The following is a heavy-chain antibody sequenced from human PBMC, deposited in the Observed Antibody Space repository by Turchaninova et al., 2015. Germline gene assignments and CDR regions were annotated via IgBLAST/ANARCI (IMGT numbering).Heavy chain of an antibody. J-gene: IGHJ4*02. V-gene: IGHV4-34*01. CDR3: ARAWSSSWYYYFDS. CDR1: GESFIGYY. D-gene: IGHD6-13*01. CDR2: VNHNGGA. Sequence: QVQLQQWGAGRLKPSETLSLSCVVYGESFIGYYWSWIRQTPGKGLGWIEDVNHNGGANYYPSLKSRVTISLDTSKKQFSLQLASVTAADTAVYYCARAWSSSWYYYFDSWGQGTLVTVSS.